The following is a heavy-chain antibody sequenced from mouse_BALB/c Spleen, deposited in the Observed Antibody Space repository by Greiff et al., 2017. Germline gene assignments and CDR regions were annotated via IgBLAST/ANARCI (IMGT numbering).Heavy chain of an antibody. Sequence: VQLQQSGAELMKPGASVKISCKATGYTFSSYWIEWVKQRPGHGLEWIGEILPGSGSTNYNEKFKGKATFTADTSSNTAYMQLSSLTSEDSAVYYCARDRYDVGFAYWGQGTLVTVSA. J-gene: IGHJ3*01. D-gene: IGHD2-14*01. V-gene: IGHV1-9*01. CDR2: ILPGSGST. CDR1: GYTFSSYW. CDR3: ARDRYDVGFAY.